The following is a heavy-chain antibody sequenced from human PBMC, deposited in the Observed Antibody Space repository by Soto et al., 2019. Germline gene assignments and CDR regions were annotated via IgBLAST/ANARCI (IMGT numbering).Heavy chain of an antibody. CDR2: IRPGGDST. CDR1: GFRFRTRA. J-gene: IGHJ5*01. D-gene: IGHD1-26*01. V-gene: IGHV3-23*01. Sequence: GGSLRLSCAASGFRFRTRAMSWVRQAPGKGLEWVASIRPGGDSTYYADSVKGRFAVSRDNSNVTLYLQMDSLRVEDTAIYYCTAHEEGAPWAGGFDSWGQGTLVTVSS. CDR3: TAHEEGAPWAGGFDS.